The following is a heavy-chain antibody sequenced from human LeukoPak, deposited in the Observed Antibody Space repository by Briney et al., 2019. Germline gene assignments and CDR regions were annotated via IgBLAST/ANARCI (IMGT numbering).Heavy chain of an antibody. V-gene: IGHV1-18*01. D-gene: IGHD3-10*01. CDR3: ARGGSGSQAFDF. J-gene: IGHJ4*02. CDR2: ITPYNGNT. Sequence: ASVRVSCKASGYTFTSYDITWVRHAPGQGLDWMGWITPYNGNTDYVQKFQGRVTMTADTSTGTAYMELRSLRSDDTAVYFCARGGSGSQAFDFWGQGTLVTVSS. CDR1: GYTFTSYD.